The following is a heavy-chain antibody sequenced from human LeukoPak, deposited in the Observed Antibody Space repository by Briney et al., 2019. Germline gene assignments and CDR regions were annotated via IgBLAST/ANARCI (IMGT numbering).Heavy chain of an antibody. CDR1: GDTVSSNSAT. V-gene: IGHV6-1*01. CDR3: ARIGHPWGIEDAFDI. J-gene: IGHJ3*02. D-gene: IGHD3-16*01. Sequence: RSQTLSLTCALSGDTVSSNSATWNWIRQSPSRGLEWLGRTYYTSEWYSDYAVSVKSRITINPDTSKNQFSLQLNSVTPEDTAVYYCARIGHPWGIEDAFDIWGQGTMVTVSS. CDR2: TYYTSEWYS.